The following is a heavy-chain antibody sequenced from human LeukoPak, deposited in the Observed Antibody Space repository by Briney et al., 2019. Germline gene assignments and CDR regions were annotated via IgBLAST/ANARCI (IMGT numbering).Heavy chain of an antibody. D-gene: IGHD6-19*01. CDR1: GASLSGYH. Sequence: SETLSLTCTVSGASLSGYHWSWIRQPPGKGLEWITSVSTSGDRYYSPSLESRVTISLDPSKYQVSLELTSVTAADTAVYYCARHSSGWPDSIEIWGQGTTVTVSS. V-gene: IGHV4-59*08. CDR3: ARHSSGWPDSIEI. J-gene: IGHJ3*02. CDR2: VSTSGDR.